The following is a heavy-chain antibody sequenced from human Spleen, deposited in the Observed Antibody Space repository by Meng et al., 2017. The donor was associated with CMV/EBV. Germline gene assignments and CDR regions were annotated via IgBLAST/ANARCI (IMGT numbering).Heavy chain of an antibody. CDR1: CYTFTAHY. CDR3: ARDNNWGPDY. CDR2: IHPHRGDT. Sequence: ASVKVSCKASCYTFTAHYFHWVRQAPGQGLEWMGWIHPHRGDTNYAQQFQGRVTLTRDTSINTGYMELTRLTSDDTAVYYCARDNNWGPDYWGQGTLVTGSS. D-gene: IGHD7-27*01. J-gene: IGHJ4*02. V-gene: IGHV1-2*02.